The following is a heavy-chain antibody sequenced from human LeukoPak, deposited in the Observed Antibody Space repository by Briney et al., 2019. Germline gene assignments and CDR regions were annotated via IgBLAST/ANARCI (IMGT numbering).Heavy chain of an antibody. CDR1: GGSINIINYY. CDR2: VYSSGSA. V-gene: IGHV4-39*07. J-gene: IGHJ4*02. CDR3: ARASSLYYDSRGYVYLFDI. D-gene: IGHD3-22*01. Sequence: SETLSLTCTVSGGSINIINYYWGWIRQPPGKGLEWIGSVYSSGSAYYNSSLKSRVSISIDTSKNQFSLTLSSVTAADTAVCFCARASSLYYDSRGYVYLFDIWGQGTLVTVSS.